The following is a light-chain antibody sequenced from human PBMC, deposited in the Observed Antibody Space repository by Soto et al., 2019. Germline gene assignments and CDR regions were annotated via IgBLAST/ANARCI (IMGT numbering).Light chain of an antibody. V-gene: IGKV1-39*01. J-gene: IGKJ5*01. CDR2: AAS. CDR3: QQSYTTASIT. CDR1: QSISRN. Sequence: DIQMTQSPSSLSASVGDRVTITCRASQSISRNLNWYQHKPGKAPKLLIYAASSLQNGVPSRFSGGGSVTECTLSISSLQPEDLGTYYWQQSYTTASITFGQGTRLEIK.